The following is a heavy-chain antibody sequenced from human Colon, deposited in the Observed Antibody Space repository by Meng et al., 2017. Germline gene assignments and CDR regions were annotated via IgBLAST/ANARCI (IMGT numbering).Heavy chain of an antibody. CDR1: GDSVSSNRAL. CDR3: TTWYGEY. Sequence: QVQLQPSGPGLVKPPQTLSLTCAISGDSVSSNRALWHWVRQSPSRGLEWLGQTYYRSEWQNHYGVSVKSRITINADTSRNHFSLHLNSVTSEDTAVYYCTTWYGEYWGQGTLVTVSS. V-gene: IGHV6-1*01. CDR2: TYYRSEWQN. D-gene: IGHD3-10*01. J-gene: IGHJ4*02.